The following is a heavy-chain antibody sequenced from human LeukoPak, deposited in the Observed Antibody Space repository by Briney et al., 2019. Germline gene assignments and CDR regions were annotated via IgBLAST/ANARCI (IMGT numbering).Heavy chain of an antibody. D-gene: IGHD4-17*01. CDR3: ARDERVTTDALDI. CDR2: IYYSGST. V-gene: IGHV4-59*06. J-gene: IGHJ3*02. CDR1: GGSMSPYH. Sequence: SETLSLTCTVSGGSMSPYHWGWIRQHPGKGLEWIGYIYYSGSTYYNPSLKSRVTISVDTSKNQFSLKLSSVTAADTAVYYCARDERVTTDALDIWGQGTMVTVSS.